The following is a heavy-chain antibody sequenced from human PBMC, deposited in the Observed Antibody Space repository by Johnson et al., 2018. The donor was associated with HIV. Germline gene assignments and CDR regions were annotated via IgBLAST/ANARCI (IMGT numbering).Heavy chain of an antibody. J-gene: IGHJ3*02. Sequence: EVQLVESGGGLVQPGRSLRLSCAASGFTFDDYAMHWVRQAPGKGLEWVSGISWNSGIIGYADSVKGRFTITRDNAKNSLYLQMNSLRAEDTALYYCATELSLLRDAFDIWGQGTLVTVSS. CDR2: ISWNSGII. V-gene: IGHV3-9*01. CDR3: ATELSLLRDAFDI. CDR1: GFTFDDYA. D-gene: IGHD3-16*02.